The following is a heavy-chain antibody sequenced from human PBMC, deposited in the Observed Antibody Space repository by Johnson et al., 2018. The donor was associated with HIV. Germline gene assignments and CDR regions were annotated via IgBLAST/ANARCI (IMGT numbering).Heavy chain of an antibody. D-gene: IGHD2-15*01. Sequence: VQLVESGGGVVRPGGSLRLSCAASGFTFDDYGMSWVRQAPGKGLEWVSGISGSGGSTYYADSVKGRFTVSRDNAKNSLFLQMNSLRDEDTAVYYCARVKQGLLRGGTDAFDIWGQGTLVTVSS. V-gene: IGHV3-20*04. CDR2: ISGSGGST. CDR1: GFTFDDYG. J-gene: IGHJ3*02. CDR3: ARVKQGLLRGGTDAFDI.